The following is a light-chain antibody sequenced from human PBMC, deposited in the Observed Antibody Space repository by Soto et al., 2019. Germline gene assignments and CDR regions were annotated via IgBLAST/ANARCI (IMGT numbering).Light chain of an antibody. V-gene: IGLV2-14*01. Sequence: QSVLTQPASVSGSPGQSVTISCTGPRXDIGDSNFISWYQQSPGKAPRLLIYEVNNRPSGVSRRFSGSKAGNTASLTISGLLEDDEADYFCASFRSGTILVFGSGTKVTVL. CDR1: RXDIGDSNF. J-gene: IGLJ1*01. CDR3: ASFRSGTILV. CDR2: EVN.